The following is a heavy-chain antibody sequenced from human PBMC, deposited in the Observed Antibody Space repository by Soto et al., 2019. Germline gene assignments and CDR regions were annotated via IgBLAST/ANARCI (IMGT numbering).Heavy chain of an antibody. Sequence: QLQLQESGPGLVKPSQTLSLSCNVSGVSITSCAYYWTWIRQLPGKGLEWIGYVHYSGRAYYNPSFKSRVTSGLDSSKNQSSPRLTSVTAADTALYYCASPLSQGIGASYFFHYWCQRNLVTLSS. J-gene: IGHJ4*02. CDR1: GVSITSCAYY. V-gene: IGHV4-31*03. D-gene: IGHD1-26*01. CDR2: VHYSGRA. CDR3: ASPLSQGIGASYFFHY.